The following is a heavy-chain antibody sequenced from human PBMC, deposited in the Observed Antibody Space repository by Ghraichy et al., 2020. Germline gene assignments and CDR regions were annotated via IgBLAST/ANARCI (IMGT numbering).Heavy chain of an antibody. Sequence: SETLSLTCTVSGGSISSGGYYWSWIRQHPGKGLEWIGYIYYSGSTSYNPSLKSRVTISVDTSKNQFSLKLSSVTAADTAVYYCARRSGYIMGGMDVWGQGTTVTVSS. CDR3: ARRSGYIMGGMDV. J-gene: IGHJ6*02. D-gene: IGHD3-3*01. V-gene: IGHV4-31*03. CDR1: GGSISSGGYY. CDR2: IYYSGST.